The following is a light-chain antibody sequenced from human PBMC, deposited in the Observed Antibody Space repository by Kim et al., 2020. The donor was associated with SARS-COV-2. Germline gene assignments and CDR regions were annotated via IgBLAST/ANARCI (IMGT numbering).Light chain of an antibody. J-gene: IGLJ2*01. CDR1: SSDVGGYNY. V-gene: IGLV2-8*01. CDR2: EVS. CDR3: SSYAGSNNLV. Sequence: GHSLTISCTGTSSDVGGYNYVSWYQQHPGKAPKLMIYEVSKRPSGVPDRFSGSKSGNTASLTVSGLQAEDEADYYCSSYAGSNNLVFGGGTQLTVL.